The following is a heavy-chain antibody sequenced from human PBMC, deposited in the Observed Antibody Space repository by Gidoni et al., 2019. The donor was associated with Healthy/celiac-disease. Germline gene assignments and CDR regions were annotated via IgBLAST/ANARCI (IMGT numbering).Heavy chain of an antibody. D-gene: IGHD3-22*01. CDR2: IKQDGSEK. CDR3: ARDVGETYYYDSSGWPPDFQH. V-gene: IGHV3-7*04. CDR1: GLTFSSYW. J-gene: IGHJ1*01. Sequence: EVQLVESGGGLVQPGGSLRLSCAASGLTFSSYWMSWVRQAPGKGLEWVANIKQDGSEKYYVDSVKGRFTISRDNAKNSLYLQMNSLRAEDTAVYYCARDVGETYYYDSSGWPPDFQHWGQGTLVTVSS.